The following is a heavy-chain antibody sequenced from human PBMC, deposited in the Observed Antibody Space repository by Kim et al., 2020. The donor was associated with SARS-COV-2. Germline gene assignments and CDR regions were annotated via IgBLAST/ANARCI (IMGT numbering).Heavy chain of an antibody. CDR1: GYTFTGYY. V-gene: IGHV1-2*06. CDR2: INPNTGDT. CDR3: ARDRGDCISPGCFLEYNWFDP. D-gene: IGHD2-2*01. Sequence: ASVKVSCKASGYTFTGYYIHWVRQAPGQGLEWMGRINPNTGDTNYAQMFQGRVTMTRDTSISTVHMDLNRLRSDDTAVYYCARDRGDCISPGCFLEYNWFDPWGQGTVVTVSS. J-gene: IGHJ5*02.